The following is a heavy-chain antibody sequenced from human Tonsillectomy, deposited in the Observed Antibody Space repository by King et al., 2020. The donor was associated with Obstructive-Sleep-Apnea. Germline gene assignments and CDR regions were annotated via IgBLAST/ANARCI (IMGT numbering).Heavy chain of an antibody. CDR2: INHSGST. D-gene: IGHD3-10*01. J-gene: IGHJ6*02. V-gene: IGHV4-34*01. CDR3: AREGSANYYYYGMGV. Sequence: QVQLQQWGAGLLKPSETLSLTCAVYGGSFSGYYWSWIRQPPGKGLEWIGEINHSGSTNYNPSLKSRVTISVDTSKNPFSLKLSPVTAADTAVYYCAREGSANYYYYGMGVWGQGTTVTVSS. CDR1: GGSFSGYY.